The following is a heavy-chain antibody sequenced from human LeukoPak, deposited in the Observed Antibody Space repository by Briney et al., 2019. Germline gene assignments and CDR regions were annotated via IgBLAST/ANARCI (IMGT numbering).Heavy chain of an antibody. V-gene: IGHV3-48*04. CDR2: ISSSSSTI. CDR1: GFTFSRYN. Sequence: GGSLRLSCAASGFTFSRYNMNWVRQAPGKGLEWVSYISSSSSTIYYADSVRGRFTISRDNAKNSLYLQMNSLRAEDAAAYYCVRARGAGPGAHFDYWGQGTLVTVSS. J-gene: IGHJ4*02. D-gene: IGHD3-10*01. CDR3: VRARGAGPGAHFDY.